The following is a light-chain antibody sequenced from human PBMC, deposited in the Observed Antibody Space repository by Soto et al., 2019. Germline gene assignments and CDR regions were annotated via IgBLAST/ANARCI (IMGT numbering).Light chain of an antibody. Sequence: AIRMTQSPSPLSPSTGDRVTITFRPSQVFTIFLAWYQQKPGKAPKLLIYPASTLKSGVPSRFSGSGSGTDFTLTISCLQSEDFATYYCQQYYSYPPAFGQGTKVEIK. CDR2: PAS. CDR1: QVFTIF. V-gene: IGKV1-8*01. CDR3: QQYYSYPPA. J-gene: IGKJ1*01.